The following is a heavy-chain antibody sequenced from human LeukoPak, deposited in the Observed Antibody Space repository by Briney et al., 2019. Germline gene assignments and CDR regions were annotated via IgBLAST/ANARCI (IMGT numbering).Heavy chain of an antibody. D-gene: IGHD3-10*01. J-gene: IGHJ4*02. CDR2: IKEDGSEK. CDR1: GVTFSRYW. V-gene: IGHV3-7*01. Sequence: PGGSLRLSCAASGVTFSRYWMSWVRQAPGKGLEWVANIKEDGSEKYYADSVKGRFTLSRDDAKISVYLQMNSLIAEETAVYYCAAGPPSARTYYGVFDYWGQEALVTVSS. CDR3: AAGPPSARTYYGVFDY.